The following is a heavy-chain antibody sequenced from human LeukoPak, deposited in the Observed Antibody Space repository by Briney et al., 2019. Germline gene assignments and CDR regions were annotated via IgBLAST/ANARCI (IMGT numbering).Heavy chain of an antibody. V-gene: IGHV3-7*01. J-gene: IGHJ3*02. CDR1: GFTISSHW. CDR3: ARGPTDFDASDI. CDR2: IKHDESET. Sequence: GGSLRLSCAASGFTISSHWMSWVRQVPGKGLESVAHIKHDESETYYVDTVRGRFIISRDNAKNSLYLQMNSLRVEDTAVYHCARGPTDFDASDIWGHGTLVTVSS.